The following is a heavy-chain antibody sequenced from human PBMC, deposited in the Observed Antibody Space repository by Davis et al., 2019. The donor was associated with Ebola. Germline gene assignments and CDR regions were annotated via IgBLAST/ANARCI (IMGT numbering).Heavy chain of an antibody. V-gene: IGHV1-69*13. Sequence: SVKVSCKASGGTFSSYAISWVRQAPGQGLEWMGGIIPIFGTANYAQKFQGRVTITADESTSTAYMELSSLRSEDTAVYYCARDRVTIFGVVIISYGMDVWGQGTTVTVSS. CDR1: GGTFSSYA. CDR3: ARDRVTIFGVVIISYGMDV. CDR2: IIPIFGTA. D-gene: IGHD3-3*01. J-gene: IGHJ6*02.